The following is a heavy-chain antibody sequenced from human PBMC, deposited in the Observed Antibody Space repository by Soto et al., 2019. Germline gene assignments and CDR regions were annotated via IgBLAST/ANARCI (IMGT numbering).Heavy chain of an antibody. Sequence: PSETLSLTCTVSGGSISSYYWSWIRQPPGKGLEWIGYIYYSGSTNYNPSLKSRVTISVDTSKNQFSLKLSSVTAADTAVYYCARDYCSGGSCANWFDPWGQGTLVTVSS. J-gene: IGHJ5*02. V-gene: IGHV4-59*01. CDR1: GGSISSYY. CDR2: IYYSGST. CDR3: ARDYCSGGSCANWFDP. D-gene: IGHD2-15*01.